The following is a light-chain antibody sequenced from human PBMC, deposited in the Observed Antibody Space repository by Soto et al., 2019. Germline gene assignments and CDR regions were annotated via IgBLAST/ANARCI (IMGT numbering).Light chain of an antibody. CDR3: QQRSNWPIT. Sequence: EIVLTQSPATLSLSPGERATLSCRTSQSVSSYFAWYQQKPGRAPRLLIYDASNRATGIPARFIGSESGTDFTLTISSLEHEDFAVYYGQQRSNWPITFGQGTRLEIK. V-gene: IGKV3-11*01. J-gene: IGKJ5*01. CDR1: QSVSSY. CDR2: DAS.